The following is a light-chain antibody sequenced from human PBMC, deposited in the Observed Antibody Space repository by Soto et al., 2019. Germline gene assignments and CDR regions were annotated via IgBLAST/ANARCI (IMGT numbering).Light chain of an antibody. J-gene: IGKJ4*01. CDR3: QQLNSYPT. CDR2: AAS. Sequence: IQLTQSPSSLSTSVGDRVTISCRASQGISRYLAWYQQKPGKAPKLLIYAASTLQSGVPSRFSDSGSGTDFTLTISSLQPEDFATYYCQQLNSYPTFGGGTKVELK. V-gene: IGKV1-9*01. CDR1: QGISRY.